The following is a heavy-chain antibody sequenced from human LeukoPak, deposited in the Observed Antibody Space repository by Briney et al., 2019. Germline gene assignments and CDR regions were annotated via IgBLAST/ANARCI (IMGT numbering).Heavy chain of an antibody. V-gene: IGHV4-39*01. D-gene: IGHD5-12*01. CDR3: ARRPVATINFDY. CDR1: GCSINSSPYC. J-gene: IGHJ4*02. Sequence: SETLSLTCLVSGCSINSSPYCCGWIRQPPGKGLEWIGNVYYSGTTYYNPSLKSRVTISVDTSKNQFSLELSSVTAADTAVYYCARRPVATINFDYWGQGTLVTVSS. CDR2: VYYSGTT.